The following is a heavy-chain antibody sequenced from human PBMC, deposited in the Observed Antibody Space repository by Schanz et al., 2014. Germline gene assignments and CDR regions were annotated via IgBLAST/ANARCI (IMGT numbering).Heavy chain of an antibody. V-gene: IGHV1-69*09. CDR1: GYTFNSYA. D-gene: IGHD6-19*01. CDR3: ARENTAVAGMPRVMDV. CDR2: IIPILGIG. J-gene: IGHJ6*02. Sequence: QVQLVQSGSELKKPGASVKVSCKTSGYTFNSYALHWVRQAPGQGLEWMGRIIPILGIGNDAQKFQGRVTITADKSTSTAYMELSRLTSDDTAVFFCARENTAVAGMPRVMDVWGQGTTVTVTS.